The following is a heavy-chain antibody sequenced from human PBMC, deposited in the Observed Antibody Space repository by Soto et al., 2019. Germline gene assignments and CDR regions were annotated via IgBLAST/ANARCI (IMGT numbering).Heavy chain of an antibody. CDR3: ARTGELTMVRGTTKLPRNLTSLTYYFDY. Sequence: SGPTLVNPTQTLTLTCTFSGFSLSTSGVGVGWIRQPPGKALEWLALIYWDDDKRYSPSLKSRLTITKDTSKNQVVLTMTNMDPVDTATYYCARTGELTMVRGTTKLPRNLTSLTYYFDYWGQGTLVTVSS. V-gene: IGHV2-5*02. CDR2: IYWDDDK. CDR1: GFSLSTSGVG. J-gene: IGHJ4*02. D-gene: IGHD3-10*01.